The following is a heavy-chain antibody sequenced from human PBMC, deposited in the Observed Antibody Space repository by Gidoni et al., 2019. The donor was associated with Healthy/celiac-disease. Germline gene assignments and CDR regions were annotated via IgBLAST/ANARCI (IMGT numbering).Heavy chain of an antibody. Sequence: VTLKESGPVLVKPTETLTLTCTVSGFSLSHARMGVSWIRQPQGKALEWLAHIFSNDEKSNSTSLKSRITISKDTSKSQVVLTMTNMDPVDTATYYCARIHLGDDYGDYVWFDPWGQGTLVTVSS. CDR1: GFSLSHARMG. CDR2: IFSNDEK. CDR3: ARIHLGDDYGDYVWFDP. J-gene: IGHJ5*02. D-gene: IGHD4-17*01. V-gene: IGHV2-26*01.